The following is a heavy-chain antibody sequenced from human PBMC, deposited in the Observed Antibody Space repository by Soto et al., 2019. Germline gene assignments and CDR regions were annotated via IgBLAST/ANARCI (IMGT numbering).Heavy chain of an antibody. D-gene: IGHD3-10*01. J-gene: IGHJ5*02. Sequence: SETLSLTCTVSGGSISSYYWSWIRQPAGKGLEWIGRIYTSGSTNYNPSLKSRVTMSVDTSKNQFSLKLSSVTAADTAVYYCARDLNYYYSSGSSRGNWFDPWGQGTLVTVSS. CDR2: IYTSGST. CDR1: GGSISSYY. CDR3: ARDLNYYYSSGSSRGNWFDP. V-gene: IGHV4-4*07.